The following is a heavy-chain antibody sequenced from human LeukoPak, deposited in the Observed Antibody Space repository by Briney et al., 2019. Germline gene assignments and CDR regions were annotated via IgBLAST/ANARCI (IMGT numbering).Heavy chain of an antibody. D-gene: IGHD2-2*01. CDR3: ARYQGEIVVVPVAAFDI. CDR2: VIPIFGTA. Sequence: ASVKVSCKASGGTFSSYAISWVRQAPGQGLEWMGGVIPIFGTANYAQKFQGRVTITADESTSTAYMELSSLRSEDTAVYYCARYQGEIVVVPVAAFDIWGQGTMATVSS. CDR1: GGTFSSYA. V-gene: IGHV1-69*13. J-gene: IGHJ3*02.